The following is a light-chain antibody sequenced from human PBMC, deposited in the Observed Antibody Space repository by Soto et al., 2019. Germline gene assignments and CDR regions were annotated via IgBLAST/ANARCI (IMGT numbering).Light chain of an antibody. CDR3: QQFYSYPLT. CDR2: DAS. Sequence: AIRMTQSPSSLSASTGDRVAITCRASQDIGSFLAWYQQKPGKAPKLLIYDASTLQSGVPSRFGGSGSGTDFTLTISSVQSEDFATYYCQQFYSYPLTFGGGTKVDNK. J-gene: IGKJ4*01. CDR1: QDIGSF. V-gene: IGKV1-8*01.